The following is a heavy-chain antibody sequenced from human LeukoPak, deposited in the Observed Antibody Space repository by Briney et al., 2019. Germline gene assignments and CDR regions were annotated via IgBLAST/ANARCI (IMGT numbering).Heavy chain of an antibody. D-gene: IGHD5-12*01. V-gene: IGHV4-4*02. CDR3: ARSGYSGYEGPFDH. CDR2: IYHSGST. Sequence: PSETLSLTCAVSGGSISSSNWWSWVRPPPGKGLEWIGEIYHSGSTNYNPSLKSRVTTSVDKSKNQFSLKLSSVTAADTAVYYCARSGYSGYEGPFDHWGQGTLVTVSS. CDR1: GGSISSSNW. J-gene: IGHJ4*02.